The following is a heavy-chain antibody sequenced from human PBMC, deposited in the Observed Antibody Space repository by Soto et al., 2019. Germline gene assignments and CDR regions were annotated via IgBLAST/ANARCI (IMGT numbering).Heavy chain of an antibody. D-gene: IGHD3-3*01. J-gene: IGHJ6*02. CDR2: INHSGST. Sequence: SETLFLTCAVYGGSFSGYYWSWIRQPPGKGLEWIGEINHSGSTNYNPSLKSRVTISVDTSKNQFSLKLSSVTAADTAVYYCARAVSLYDFWSGYIPYYYGMDVWGQGTTVTVS. CDR3: ARAVSLYDFWSGYIPYYYGMDV. V-gene: IGHV4-34*01. CDR1: GGSFSGYY.